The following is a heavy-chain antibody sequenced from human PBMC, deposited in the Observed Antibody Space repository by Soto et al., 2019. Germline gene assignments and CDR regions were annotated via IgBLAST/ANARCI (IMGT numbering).Heavy chain of an antibody. CDR2: ISYDGREK. CDR1: GFTFSSYG. CDR3: ASVLPGYSYGSRGNYYGIDG. J-gene: IGHJ6*02. Sequence: GGSLRLSCAASGFTFSSYGMHWARQAPGKGLEWVAGISYDGREKYYADSVKGRFAISRDNSKNTLYLQMNSLRDEDTAVYYFASVLPGYSYGSRGNYYGIDGWGQGSTFAVAS. V-gene: IGHV3-30*03. D-gene: IGHD5-18*01.